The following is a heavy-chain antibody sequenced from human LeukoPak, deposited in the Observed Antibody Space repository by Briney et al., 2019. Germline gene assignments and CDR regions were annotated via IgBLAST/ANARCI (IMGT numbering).Heavy chain of an antibody. D-gene: IGHD2-15*01. CDR2: IYTSGST. CDR1: GGSISSYY. Sequence: SETLSLTCTVSGGSISSYYWSWIRQPAGKGLEWIGRIYTSGSTNYNPSLKSRVTMSVDTSKNQFSLKLSSVTAADTAVYYCARGGDCSGGSCLPPFFYYYYYMDAWGKGTTVTVSS. V-gene: IGHV4-4*07. CDR3: ARGGDCSGGSCLPPFFYYYYYMDA. J-gene: IGHJ6*03.